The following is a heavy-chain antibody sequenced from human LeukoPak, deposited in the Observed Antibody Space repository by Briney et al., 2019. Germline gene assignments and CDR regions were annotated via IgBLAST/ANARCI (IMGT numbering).Heavy chain of an antibody. D-gene: IGHD5-12*01. CDR2: ISSCGSTI. J-gene: IGHJ4*02. Sequence: GGSLRLSCAASGFTFSDYYMSWIRQAPGKGLEWVSYISSCGSTIYYADSVKGRFTISRDNAKNSLYLQMNSLRVEDTAVYYCASAIVATDQDPPFDFWGQGTLVTVSS. CDR3: ASAIVATDQDPPFDF. CDR1: GFTFSDYY. V-gene: IGHV3-11*01.